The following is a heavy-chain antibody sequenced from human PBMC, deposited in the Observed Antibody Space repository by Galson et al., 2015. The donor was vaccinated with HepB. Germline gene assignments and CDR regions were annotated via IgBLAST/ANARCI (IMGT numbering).Heavy chain of an antibody. Sequence: SLRLSCAASGFTFSSYGMHWVRQAPGKGLEWVAVIRYDGSNKYYADSVKGRFTISRDNSKNTLYLQMNSLRAEDTAVYYCARAKKNTIFWSGYSDYYYGMDVWGQGTTVTVSS. CDR2: IRYDGSNK. J-gene: IGHJ6*02. CDR1: GFTFSSYG. D-gene: IGHD3-3*01. V-gene: IGHV3-33*01. CDR3: ARAKKNTIFWSGYSDYYYGMDV.